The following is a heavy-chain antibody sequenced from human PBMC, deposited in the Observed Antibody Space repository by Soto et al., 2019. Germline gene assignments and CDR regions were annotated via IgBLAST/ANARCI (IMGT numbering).Heavy chain of an antibody. CDR3: ASSITIFGRDY. D-gene: IGHD3-9*01. Sequence: PGGSLRLSCAASGFTFSSYSMNWVRQAPGKGLEWVSSISSSSSYIYYADSVKGRFTISRDNAKNSLYLQMNSLRAEDTAVYYCASSITIFGRDYWGQGTLVTSPQ. V-gene: IGHV3-21*01. CDR2: ISSSSSYI. CDR1: GFTFSSYS. J-gene: IGHJ4*02.